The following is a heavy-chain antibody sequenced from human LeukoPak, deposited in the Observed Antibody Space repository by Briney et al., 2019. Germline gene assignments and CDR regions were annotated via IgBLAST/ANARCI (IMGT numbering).Heavy chain of an antibody. J-gene: IGHJ4*02. D-gene: IGHD6-19*01. CDR2: IYYSGST. V-gene: IGHV4-59*08. Sequence: SETLSLTCTVSGGSISSYFWSWIRQPPGKGLEWIGHIYYSGSTNYNPSLKSRVTISVDTSNNQFSLKLTSVTAADTAVYYCARQVGYSSGWYIYWGQGTLVTVSS. CDR3: ARQVGYSSGWYIY. CDR1: GGSISSYF.